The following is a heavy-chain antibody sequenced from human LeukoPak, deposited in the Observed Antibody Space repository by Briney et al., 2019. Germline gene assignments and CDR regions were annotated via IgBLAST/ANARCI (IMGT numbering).Heavy chain of an antibody. Sequence: SETLSLTCTVSAGSISSSSYYWGWIRQPPGKGLEWIRSIYYSGSTYYNPSLKRRATISVDTSKNQFSLRLSSVTAADTAVYYCARVNYYDSSGTDYWGQGTLVTVSS. J-gene: IGHJ4*02. CDR2: IYYSGST. CDR3: ARVNYYDSSGTDY. CDR1: AGSISSSSYY. V-gene: IGHV4-39*07. D-gene: IGHD3-22*01.